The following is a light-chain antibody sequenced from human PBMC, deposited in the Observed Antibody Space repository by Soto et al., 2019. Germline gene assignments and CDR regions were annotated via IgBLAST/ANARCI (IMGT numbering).Light chain of an antibody. CDR3: QSYDRSLSGWV. Sequence: QSVVTQPPSVSGAPGQRVTISCTGSGSNIGADYAVHWYQQLPGTVPKLLIYDNSNRPSGVPDRFSGSKSGTSASLAITGLQAADEADYYCQSYDRSLSGWVFGGGTKLTVL. V-gene: IGLV1-40*01. CDR1: GSNIGADYA. CDR2: DNS. J-gene: IGLJ3*02.